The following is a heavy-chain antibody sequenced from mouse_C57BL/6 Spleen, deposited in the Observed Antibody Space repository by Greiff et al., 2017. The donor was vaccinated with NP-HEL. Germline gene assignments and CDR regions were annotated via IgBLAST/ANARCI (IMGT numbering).Heavy chain of an antibody. Sequence: QVQLQQSGAELVRPGSSVKLSCKASGYTFTSYWMDWVKQRPGQGLEWIGNIYPSDSETHYNQKFKDKATLTVDKSSSTAYMQLSSLTSEDSAVYYCARRGGYYIYAMDYWGQGTSVTVSS. CDR1: GYTFTSYW. CDR3: ARRGGYYIYAMDY. V-gene: IGHV1-61*01. D-gene: IGHD2-3*01. J-gene: IGHJ4*01. CDR2: IYPSDSET.